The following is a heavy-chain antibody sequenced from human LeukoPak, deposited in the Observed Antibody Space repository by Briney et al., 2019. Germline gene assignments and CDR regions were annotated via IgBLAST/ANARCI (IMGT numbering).Heavy chain of an antibody. Sequence: PSETLSLTCTVSGGSISSGDYYWSWIRQPPGKGLEWIGYIYYSGSTNYNPSLKSRVTISVDTSKNQFSLKLSSVTAADTAVYYCARDRYSRSSGPPNLRAYYYYGMDVWGRGTTVTVSS. CDR2: IYYSGST. V-gene: IGHV4-61*08. J-gene: IGHJ6*02. D-gene: IGHD6-6*01. CDR3: ARDRYSRSSGPPNLRAYYYYGMDV. CDR1: GGSISSGDYY.